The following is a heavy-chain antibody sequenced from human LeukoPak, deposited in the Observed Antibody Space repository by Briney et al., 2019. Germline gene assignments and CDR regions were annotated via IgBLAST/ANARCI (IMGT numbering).Heavy chain of an antibody. CDR1: GFTFSDYY. D-gene: IGHD3-22*01. J-gene: IGHJ4*02. CDR2: ISSSGSTI. Sequence: GGSLRLSCAASGFTFSDYYMSWIRQAPGKGLEWVSYISSSGSTIYYADSVKGRFTISRDNAKNSLYLQMNSLRAEDTAVYYCARDQYYYDSSGYWGYWGQGILVTVSS. V-gene: IGHV3-11*04. CDR3: ARDQYYYDSSGYWGY.